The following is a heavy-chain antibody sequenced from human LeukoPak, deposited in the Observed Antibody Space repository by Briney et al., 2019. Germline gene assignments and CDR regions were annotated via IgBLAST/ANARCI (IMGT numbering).Heavy chain of an antibody. CDR3: ARDGADVYGRAFDY. V-gene: IGHV4-4*07. J-gene: IGHJ4*02. CDR2: IHASGTT. CDR1: GGSISSYF. Sequence: SQTLSLTCNVSGGSISSYFWTWIRQPAGKGLEWIGRIHASGTTNYNSSLKSRVSMSVDTSKNQFSLKLTSVTAADTAVYFCARDGADVYGRAFDYWGQGTLVSVSS. D-gene: IGHD3-10*01.